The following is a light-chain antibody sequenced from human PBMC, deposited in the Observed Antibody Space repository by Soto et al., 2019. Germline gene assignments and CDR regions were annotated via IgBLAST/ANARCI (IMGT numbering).Light chain of an antibody. Sequence: EIGMTQSPATLSVSPGDRATLSCRASQSVNTNLAWYQQKPGQAPRLLIYGASTRATGIPARFSGGGSGTEFTLTISSLQSEDFAVYYCKQYNNWPRPFGQGTKVEIK. CDR1: QSVNTN. J-gene: IGKJ1*01. CDR2: GAS. V-gene: IGKV3-15*01. CDR3: KQYNNWPRP.